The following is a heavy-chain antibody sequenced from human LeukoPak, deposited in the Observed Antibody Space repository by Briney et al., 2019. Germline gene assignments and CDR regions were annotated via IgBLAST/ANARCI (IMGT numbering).Heavy chain of an antibody. CDR3: ARVGVAYYFDY. V-gene: IGHV4-34*01. D-gene: IGHD3-10*01. CDR1: GGSFSGYY. Sequence: PSETLSLTCAVCGGSFSGYYWSWIRQPPGKGLEWIGEINYSGSTNYNPSLKSRVTISVDTSKNQFSLKLSSVTAADTAVYYCARVGVAYYFDYWGQGTLVTVSS. CDR2: INYSGST. J-gene: IGHJ4*02.